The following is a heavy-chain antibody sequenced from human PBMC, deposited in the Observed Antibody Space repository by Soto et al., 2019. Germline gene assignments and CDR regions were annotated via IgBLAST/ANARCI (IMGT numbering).Heavy chain of an antibody. D-gene: IGHD2-15*01. CDR1: GDSVSSNSAA. CDR3: ARESEYNYCSGGSCYSVFDY. V-gene: IGHV6-1*01. J-gene: IGHJ4*02. CDR2: TYYRSKWYN. Sequence: QVQLQQSGPGLVKPSQTLSLTCAISGDSVSSNSAAWNWIRQSPSRGLEWLGRTYYRSKWYNDYAVSVKSRITINPDTSKNQFSLQLNSVTPKDTAVYYCARESEYNYCSGGSCYSVFDYWGQGTLVTVSS.